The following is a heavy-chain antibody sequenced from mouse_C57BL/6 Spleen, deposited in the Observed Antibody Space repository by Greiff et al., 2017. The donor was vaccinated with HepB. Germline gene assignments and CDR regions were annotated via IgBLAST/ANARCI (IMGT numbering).Heavy chain of an antibody. Sequence: VHVKQSGTVLARPGASVKMSCKTSGYTFTSYWMHWVKQRPGQGLEWIGAIYPENSDTSYNQKFKGKAKLTAVTSASTAYMELSSLTNEDSAVYYCTPNWDVGGFAYWGQGTLVTVSA. J-gene: IGHJ3*01. CDR3: TPNWDVGGFAY. V-gene: IGHV1-5*01. CDR2: IYPENSDT. D-gene: IGHD4-1*02. CDR1: GYTFTSYW.